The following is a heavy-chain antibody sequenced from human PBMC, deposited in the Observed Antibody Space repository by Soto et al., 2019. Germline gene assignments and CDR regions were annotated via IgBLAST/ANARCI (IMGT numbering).Heavy chain of an antibody. Sequence: QVLLVQSGAEVKRPGSSVKVSCKVSGGTFSTYTISWVRQAPGQGLEWMGRIIPMFGLPNHEQKFQGRVTITAAKSTHTSYLEMTGLTSEDTAVYYCAFDMNTGVVYFDNWGQGTLVTVSS. CDR1: GGTFSTYT. V-gene: IGHV1-69*02. CDR3: AFDMNTGVVYFDN. D-gene: IGHD3-3*01. CDR2: IIPMFGLP. J-gene: IGHJ4*02.